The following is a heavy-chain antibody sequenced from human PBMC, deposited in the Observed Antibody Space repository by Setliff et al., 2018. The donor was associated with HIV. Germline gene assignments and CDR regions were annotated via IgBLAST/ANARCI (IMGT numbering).Heavy chain of an antibody. V-gene: IGHV3-66*02. D-gene: IGHD3-16*01. CDR1: GLIFSSYE. CDR2: IHSGGDT. CDR3: ARDPFGGGDLINGVP. J-gene: IGHJ5*02. Sequence: GGSLRLSCAASGLIFSSYEMNWVRQAPGKGLEWVSIIHSGGDTHYADSVQGRLTVSRDISKNTVFLRLNSLRVEDTAVYFCARDPFGGGDLINGVPWGQGTLVTVSS.